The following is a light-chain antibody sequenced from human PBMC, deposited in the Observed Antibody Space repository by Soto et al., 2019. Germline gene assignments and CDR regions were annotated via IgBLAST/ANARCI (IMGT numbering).Light chain of an antibody. CDR1: QSFRGL. J-gene: IGKJ5*01. CDR3: QQRSDWPIT. V-gene: IGKV3-11*01. CDR2: DAY. Sequence: EVVLTQSPVTLSLSPGERATLSCRASQSFRGLLAWYQQKPGQAPRLLIYDAYNRATGIPPRFSGSGSGTDFTLTISSLQSEDFAVYYCQQRSDWPITFGQGTRLEIK.